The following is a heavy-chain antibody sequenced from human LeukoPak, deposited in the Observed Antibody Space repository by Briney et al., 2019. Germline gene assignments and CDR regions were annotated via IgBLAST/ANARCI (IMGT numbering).Heavy chain of an antibody. Sequence: GSLRLSCAASGFTFSNYYMSWIRQAPGKGLEWISYISTSGSTIYYADSVKGRFTISRDNAKNSLYLQMNSLRAEDTAVYYCARGYGDYEVTDYWGQGTLVTVSS. CDR2: ISTSGSTI. J-gene: IGHJ4*02. D-gene: IGHD4-17*01. CDR1: GFTFSNYY. CDR3: ARGYGDYEVTDY. V-gene: IGHV3-11*04.